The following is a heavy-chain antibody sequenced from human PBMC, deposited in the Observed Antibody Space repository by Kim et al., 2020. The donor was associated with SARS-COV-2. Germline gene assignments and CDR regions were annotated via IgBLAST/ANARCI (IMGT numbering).Heavy chain of an antibody. D-gene: IGHD1-26*01. Sequence: KGRFTISRENAKNALYLQMNSLRAEDMAVYYCARVRAAFYPVGPTPHAFEIWGQGTMVTVSS. CDR3: ARVRAAFYPVGPTPHAFEI. J-gene: IGHJ3*02. V-gene: IGHV3-48*03.